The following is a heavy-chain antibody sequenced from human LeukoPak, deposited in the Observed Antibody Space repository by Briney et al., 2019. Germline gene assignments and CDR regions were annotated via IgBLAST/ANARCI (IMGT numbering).Heavy chain of an antibody. Sequence: PSQTLSLTCTVSGGSISSGDYYWSWIRQPPGKGLEWIGYIYYGGSTYYNPSLKSRVTISVDTSKNQFSLKLSSVTAADTAVYYCAREVRGVIITTYYYYGMDVWGQGTTVTVSS. CDR2: IYYGGST. CDR3: AREVRGVIITTYYYYGMDV. V-gene: IGHV4-30-4*01. CDR1: GGSISSGDYY. D-gene: IGHD3-10*01. J-gene: IGHJ6*02.